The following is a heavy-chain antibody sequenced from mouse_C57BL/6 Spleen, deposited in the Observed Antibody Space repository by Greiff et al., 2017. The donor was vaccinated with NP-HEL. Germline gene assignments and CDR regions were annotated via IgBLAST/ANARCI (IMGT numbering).Heavy chain of an antibody. CDR1: GYTFTSYW. D-gene: IGHD1-2*01. V-gene: IGHV1-69*01. Sequence: QVQLQQPGAELVMPGASVKLSCKASGYTFTSYWMHWVKQRPGQGLEWIGEIDPSDSYTNYNQKFKCKSTLTVDKSSRTAYMQLSSLTSEDSAVYYCARATTAFDYWGQGTTLTVSS. CDR2: IDPSDSYT. CDR3: ARATTAFDY. J-gene: IGHJ2*01.